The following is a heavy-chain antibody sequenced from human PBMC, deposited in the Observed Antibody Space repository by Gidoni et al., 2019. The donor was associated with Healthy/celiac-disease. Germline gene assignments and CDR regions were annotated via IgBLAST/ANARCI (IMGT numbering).Heavy chain of an antibody. CDR3: ARASCSGGSCYSYYFDY. V-gene: IGHV4-34*01. Sequence: QVQLQQWGAGLLKPSETLSLTCAVYGGSFSGYYWSWFRQPRGKGLEGIGEINHSGSTNSHPSLKSLVTISVDTSKNQFSLKLSSVTAADTAVYYCARASCSGGSCYSYYFDYWGQGTLVTVSS. CDR1: GGSFSGYY. D-gene: IGHD2-15*01. CDR2: INHSGST. J-gene: IGHJ4*02.